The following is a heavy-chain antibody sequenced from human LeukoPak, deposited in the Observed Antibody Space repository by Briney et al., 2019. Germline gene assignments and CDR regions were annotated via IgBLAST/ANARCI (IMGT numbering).Heavy chain of an antibody. CDR3: ARETGVWYFDL. V-gene: IGHV4-38-2*02. CDR1: AYSISSGYY. D-gene: IGHD7-27*01. J-gene: IGHJ2*01. CDR2: IYHGGST. Sequence: PSETLSLTCTVSAYSISSGYYWGWIRQPPGKGLEWIGRIYHGGSTYYNPSLNSRVTISVDTSKNQFSLKLSSVTAADTAVYYCARETGVWYFDLWGRGTLVTVSS.